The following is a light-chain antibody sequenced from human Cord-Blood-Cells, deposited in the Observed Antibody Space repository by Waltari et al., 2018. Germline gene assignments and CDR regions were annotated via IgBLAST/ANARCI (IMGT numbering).Light chain of an antibody. CDR3: QQHNNWPYT. Sequence: ELFLTKSPPTWSVSQGERATLSCRASQSVSSNLAWYQQKPGQAPRLLIYGASTRATGIPARFSGSGSGTDFTLTISSLESEDFAVYYCQQHNNWPYTFGQGTKLEIK. J-gene: IGKJ2*01. CDR1: QSVSSN. V-gene: IGKV3D-15*01. CDR2: GAS.